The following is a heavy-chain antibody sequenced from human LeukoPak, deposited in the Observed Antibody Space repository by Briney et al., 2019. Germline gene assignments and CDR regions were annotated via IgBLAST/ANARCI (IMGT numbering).Heavy chain of an antibody. V-gene: IGHV4-39*07. CDR2: IYYSGNT. CDR3: ARERGRGSGWLSHYYYGMDV. Sequence: PSETLSLTCTVSGGSISSSSYYWGWIRQPPGKGLEWIGSIYYSGNTYYNPSLKSRVTISVDTSKNQFSLKLSSVTAADTAVYYCARERGRGSGWLSHYYYGMDVWGQGTTVTVSS. D-gene: IGHD6-19*01. J-gene: IGHJ6*02. CDR1: GGSISSSSYY.